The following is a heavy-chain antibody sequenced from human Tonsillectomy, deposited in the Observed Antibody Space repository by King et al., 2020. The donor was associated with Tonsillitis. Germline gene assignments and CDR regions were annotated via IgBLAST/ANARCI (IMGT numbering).Heavy chain of an antibody. J-gene: IGHJ4*02. CDR3: AKEYYDMLTGYYARPFDY. CDR1: GFTFSSYA. D-gene: IGHD3-9*01. Sequence: EVQLVESGGGLVQPGGSLRLSCAASGFTFSSYAMSWVRQAPGKGLEWVSAISGSGGSIYYADSVKGRFTISRDNSKNTLYLQVNSLRAEDTAVYYCAKEYYDMLTGYYARPFDYWGQGTLVTVSS. V-gene: IGHV3-23*04. CDR2: ISGSGGSI.